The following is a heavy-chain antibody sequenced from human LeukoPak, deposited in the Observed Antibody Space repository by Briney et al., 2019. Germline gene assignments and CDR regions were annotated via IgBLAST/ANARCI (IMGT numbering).Heavy chain of an antibody. J-gene: IGHJ4*02. CDR1: KFTFSNYA. V-gene: IGHV3-23*01. CDR2: ISGSGGST. CDR3: AKARIQLWGNFDY. D-gene: IGHD5-18*01. Sequence: GGSLRLSCAASKFTFSNYAMSWVRQAPGKGLEWVSAISGSGGSTYYADSVKGRFTISRDNSKNTLYLQMNGLRAEDTAVYYCAKARIQLWGNFDYWGQGTLVTVSS.